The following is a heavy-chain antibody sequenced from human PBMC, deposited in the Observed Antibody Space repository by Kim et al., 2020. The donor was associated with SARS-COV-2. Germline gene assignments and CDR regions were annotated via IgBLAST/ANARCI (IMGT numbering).Heavy chain of an antibody. J-gene: IGHJ4*02. V-gene: IGHV3-64*04. Sequence: VDSVKGRFTISGDNSKNTLYLQMNSLRAEDTAVYYCARSGSGSYYNPFDYWGQGTLVTVSS. D-gene: IGHD3-10*01. CDR3: ARSGSGSYYNPFDY.